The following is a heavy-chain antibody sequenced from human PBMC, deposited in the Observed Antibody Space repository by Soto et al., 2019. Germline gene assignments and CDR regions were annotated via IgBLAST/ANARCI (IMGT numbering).Heavy chain of an antibody. J-gene: IGHJ6*02. CDR3: ARLQGSSTSLEIYYYYYYGMDV. CDR1: GGTFGSYA. CDR2: IIPIPGTA. D-gene: IGHD2-2*01. Sequence: QVQLVQSGAEVKKPGSSVKVSCKASGGTFGSYAISWVRQAPGQGLEWLGGIIPIPGTATYAQKFQGRVTLAAVESTSTAYMELSSLRSEDTAVYYCARLQGSSTSLEIYYYYYYGMDVWGQGTTVTVSS. V-gene: IGHV1-69*19.